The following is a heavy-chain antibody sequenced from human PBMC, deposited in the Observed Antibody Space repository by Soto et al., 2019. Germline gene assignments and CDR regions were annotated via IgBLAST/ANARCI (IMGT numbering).Heavy chain of an antibody. CDR1: GFTFSNAW. CDR2: IKSKTDGGTT. J-gene: IGHJ1*01. CDR3: TTDLSSGSPGTRAEYFQH. Sequence: EVQLVESGGGLVKPGGSLRLSCAASGFTFSNAWMNWVRQAPGKGLEWVGRIKSKTDGGTTDYAAPVKGRFTISRDDSKNTLYLQMNSLKTEDTAVYYCTTDLSSGSPGTRAEYFQHWGQGTLVTVSS. D-gene: IGHD3-10*01. V-gene: IGHV3-15*07.